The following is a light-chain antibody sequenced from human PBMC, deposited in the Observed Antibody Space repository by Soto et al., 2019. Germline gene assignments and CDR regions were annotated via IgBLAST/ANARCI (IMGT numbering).Light chain of an antibody. V-gene: IGKV3-20*01. J-gene: IGKJ3*01. CDR2: GAS. CDR1: QSVRSSY. Sequence: EIVLTQSPGTLSLSPGERATLSCRASQSVRSSYLAWYQQKPGQAPRLLIYGASSRATGIPDRFSGSGSGTDFTLTISRLEHEDVAVYYCQQYSSSPAEFTFGHGTKVDIK. CDR3: QQYSSSPAEFT.